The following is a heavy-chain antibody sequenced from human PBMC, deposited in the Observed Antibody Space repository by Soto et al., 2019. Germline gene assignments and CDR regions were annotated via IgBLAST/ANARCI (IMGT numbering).Heavy chain of an antibody. J-gene: IGHJ4*02. CDR3: AKELRYFDWPDY. CDR2: ISYDGSNK. Sequence: GGSLRLSCAAPGFTFSSYGMHWVRQAPGKGLEWVAVISYDGSNKYYADSVKGRFTISRDNSKNTLYLQMNSLRAEDTAVYYCAKELRYFDWPDYWGQGTLVTVSS. V-gene: IGHV3-30*18. D-gene: IGHD3-9*01. CDR1: GFTFSSYG.